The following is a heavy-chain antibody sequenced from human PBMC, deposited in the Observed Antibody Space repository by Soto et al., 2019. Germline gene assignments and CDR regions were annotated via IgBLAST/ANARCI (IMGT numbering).Heavy chain of an antibody. J-gene: IGHJ4*02. V-gene: IGHV4-34*01. Sequence: SETPFPTCAVYGGSFSGYYWSWIRQPPGKGLEWIGEINHSGSTNYNPSLKSRVTISVDTSKNQFSLKLSSVTAADTAVYYCARAGSYGNYYFDYWGQGTLVTVSS. D-gene: IGHD5-18*01. CDR2: INHSGST. CDR1: GGSFSGYY. CDR3: ARAGSYGNYYFDY.